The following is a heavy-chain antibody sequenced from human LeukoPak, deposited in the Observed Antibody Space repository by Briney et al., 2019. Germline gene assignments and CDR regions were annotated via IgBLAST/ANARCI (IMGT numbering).Heavy chain of an antibody. D-gene: IGHD3/OR15-3a*01. Sequence: PSETLSLTCTVSGGSISSDDYYWSWIRQPPGKGLEWIGYISYSGNTYYNPSLKSRVTISVDTSKNQFSLKLSSVTAADTAVYFCARGWTRGFDSWGQGTLVTVSS. CDR1: GGSISSDDYY. CDR3: ARGWTRGFDS. V-gene: IGHV4-30-4*02. J-gene: IGHJ5*01. CDR2: ISYSGNT.